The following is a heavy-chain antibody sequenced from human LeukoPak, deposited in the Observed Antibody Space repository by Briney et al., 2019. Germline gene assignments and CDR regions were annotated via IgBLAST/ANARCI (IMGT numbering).Heavy chain of an antibody. CDR3: ARNAYYYGSGTYYPDY. J-gene: IGHJ4*02. D-gene: IGHD3-10*01. CDR2: IIPILGIA. Sequence: GASVKVSCKASGGTFSSYAISWVRQAPGQGLEWMGRIIPILGIANYAQKFQGRVTITADKSTSTAYMELSSLRSGDTAVYHCARNAYYYGSGTYYPDYWGQGTLVTVSS. V-gene: IGHV1-69*04. CDR1: GGTFSSYA.